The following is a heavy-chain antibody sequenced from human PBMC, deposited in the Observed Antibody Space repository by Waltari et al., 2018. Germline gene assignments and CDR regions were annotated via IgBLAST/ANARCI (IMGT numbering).Heavy chain of an antibody. J-gene: IGHJ5*02. CDR2: IYHSGST. CDR3: ARRNYDILTGYYNSNWFDP. CDR1: GGSISSSNW. D-gene: IGHD3-9*01. V-gene: IGHV4-4*02. Sequence: QVQLQESGPGLVKPSGTLSLTCAVSGGSISSSNWWSWVRQPPGKGLEWIGEIYHSGSTNYNPSLNSRVTISVDKSKNQFSLKVSSVTAADTAVYYCARRNYDILTGYYNSNWFDPWGQGTLVTVSS.